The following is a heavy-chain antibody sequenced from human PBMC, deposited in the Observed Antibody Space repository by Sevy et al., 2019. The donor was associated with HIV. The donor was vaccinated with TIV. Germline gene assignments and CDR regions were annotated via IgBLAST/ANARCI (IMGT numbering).Heavy chain of an antibody. D-gene: IGHD6-19*01. Sequence: GGSLRLSCAASGFTFDDYAMHWVRQAPGKGLEWVSGISWNSGSIGYADSVKGRFTISRDNAKNSLYLQMNSLRAEDTALYYCAKDATISEYGAVAGGMDVWGQGTTVTVSS. CDR2: ISWNSGSI. CDR1: GFTFDDYA. J-gene: IGHJ6*02. CDR3: AKDATISEYGAVAGGMDV. V-gene: IGHV3-9*01.